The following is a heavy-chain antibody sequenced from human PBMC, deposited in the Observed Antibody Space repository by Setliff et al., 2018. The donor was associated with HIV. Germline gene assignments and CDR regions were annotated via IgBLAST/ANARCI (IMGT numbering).Heavy chain of an antibody. Sequence: SVKVSCKASGYTFTDHYLHWVRQAPGQALEWMGWFTPFNDNAHYAQKYLGRISITRDRSMSTAYMELSSLRSEDTGMYYCARSSLANEAFDVWGQGTMVTVSS. V-gene: IGHV1-45*02. CDR2: FTPFNDNA. CDR3: ARSSLANEAFDV. CDR1: GYTFTDHY. J-gene: IGHJ3*01.